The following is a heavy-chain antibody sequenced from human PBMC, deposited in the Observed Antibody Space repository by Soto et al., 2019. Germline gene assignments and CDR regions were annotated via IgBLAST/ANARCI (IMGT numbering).Heavy chain of an antibody. Sequence: QVQLVQSGAEVKKPGSSVKVSCKASGGTFSSYTISWVRQAPGQGLEWMGRIIPILGIANYAQKFQGRVTITADESTRTAYMELSSLRSEDTAVYYCARSGGLGMDVWGQGTTFTVSS. J-gene: IGHJ6*02. CDR3: ARSGGLGMDV. V-gene: IGHV1-69*02. D-gene: IGHD6-25*01. CDR2: IIPILGIA. CDR1: GGTFSSYT.